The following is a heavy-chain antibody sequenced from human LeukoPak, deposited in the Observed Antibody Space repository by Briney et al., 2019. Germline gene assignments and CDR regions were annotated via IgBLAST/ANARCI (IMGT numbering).Heavy chain of an antibody. CDR3: ARDEGTRYGGNSY. V-gene: IGHV3-48*04. CDR2: ISSSGSTI. CDR1: GFTFSNYA. Sequence: GGSLRLSCVASGFTFSNYAIHWVRQAPGKGLEWVSYISSSGSTIYYADSVKGRFTISRDNAKNSLYLQMNSLRAEDTAVYYCARDEGTRYGGNSYWGQGTLVTVSS. D-gene: IGHD4-23*01. J-gene: IGHJ4*02.